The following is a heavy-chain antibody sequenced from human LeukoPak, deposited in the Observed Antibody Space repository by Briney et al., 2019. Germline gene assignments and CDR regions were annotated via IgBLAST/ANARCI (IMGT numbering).Heavy chain of an antibody. CDR2: VFPGDSDT. CDR1: GYRFINYW. Sequence: GESLKISCKGSGYRFINYWIGWVRQMPGKGLEWMGIVFPGDSDTRYSPSFQGQVTISVDKSISTAYLQWSSLKASDTAMYYCAIGFGGVIVSVYWGQGTLVTVSS. D-gene: IGHD3-16*02. J-gene: IGHJ4*02. CDR3: AIGFGGVIVSVY. V-gene: IGHV5-51*01.